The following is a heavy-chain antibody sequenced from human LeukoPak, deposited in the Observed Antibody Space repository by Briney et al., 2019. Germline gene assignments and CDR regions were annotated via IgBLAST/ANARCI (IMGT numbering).Heavy chain of an antibody. J-gene: IGHJ6*03. CDR3: ARGGHYYSYSMDV. CDR2: INPDSGGT. V-gene: IGHV1-2*02. CDR1: GYSFTDYY. Sequence: ASVKVSCEASGYSFTDYYMHWVRQAPGQGLESMGWINPDSGGTNYPQKFQGRVTMTRDTSISTAYMELSRLRSDDTAVYYCARGGHYYSYSMDVWGKGTTVTVSS.